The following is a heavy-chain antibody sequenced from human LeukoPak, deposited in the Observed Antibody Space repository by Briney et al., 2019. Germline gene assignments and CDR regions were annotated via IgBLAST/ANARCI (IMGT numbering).Heavy chain of an antibody. J-gene: IGHJ4*02. Sequence: GASVKVSCKASGGTFSSYAISWVRQAPGQGLEWMGRIIPILGIANYAQKFRGRVTITADKSTSTAYMELSSLRSEDTAVYYCAKGRGTFWSGLVSDYWGQGTLVTVSS. CDR3: AKGRGTFWSGLVSDY. CDR2: IIPILGIA. V-gene: IGHV1-69*04. CDR1: GGTFSSYA. D-gene: IGHD3-3*01.